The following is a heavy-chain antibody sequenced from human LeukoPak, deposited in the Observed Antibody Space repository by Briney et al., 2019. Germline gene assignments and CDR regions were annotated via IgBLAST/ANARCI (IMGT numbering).Heavy chain of an antibody. CDR1: GFTFSNYC. CDR2: IKQDGSDK. J-gene: IGHJ4*02. CDR3: TRTADRQRLPGLFPVDC. V-gene: IGHV3-7*01. D-gene: IGHD6-25*01. Sequence: PGGSLRLSCAASGFTFSNYCMTWVRQAPGKGLEWVANIKQDGSDKYYVDSVKGRFTISRDNAKNSLYLEMNTLRAEDTAVYYCTRTADRQRLPGLFPVDCWGQATLVTVSS.